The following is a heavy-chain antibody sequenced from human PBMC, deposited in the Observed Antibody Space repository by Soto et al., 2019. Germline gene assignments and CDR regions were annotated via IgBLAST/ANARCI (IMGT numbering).Heavy chain of an antibody. D-gene: IGHD1-7*01. V-gene: IGHV4-30-4*01. CDR2: IHHSGST. J-gene: IGHJ5*02. Sequence: SETLSLTCTVSGGSISSGQNFWNWIRQSPGKGLEWIGYIHHSGSTYYNPSLKSRVTISVDTSKNQFSLKLSSVNAADTAVYYSARDRRAYLLKNGTINWFDPWGQGTLVTVSS. CDR3: ARDRRAYLLKNGTINWFDP. CDR1: GGSISSGQNF.